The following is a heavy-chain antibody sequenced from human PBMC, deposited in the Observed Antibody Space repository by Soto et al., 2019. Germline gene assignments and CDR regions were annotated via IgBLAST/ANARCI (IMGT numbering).Heavy chain of an antibody. CDR1: RGSFSSDA. J-gene: IGHJ6*02. Sequence: GFSVKVSRKPSRGSFSSDAIQWVREAPAQGLEWMGGIMPICGTANYAQRCQGRVTITANKSTSTAYMELSRVRSEDTAVYYWARVLAAHPYYYYYAMDVWGQGTTVTVSS. CDR2: IMPICGTA. D-gene: IGHD6-6*01. V-gene: IGHV1-69*06. CDR3: ARVLAAHPYYYYYAMDV.